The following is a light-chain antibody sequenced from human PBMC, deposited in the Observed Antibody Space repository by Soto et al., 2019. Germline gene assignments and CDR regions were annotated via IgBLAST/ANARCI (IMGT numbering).Light chain of an antibody. J-gene: IGLJ1*01. CDR2: DVN. CDR3: CSYAGSYTYV. CDR1: SSDVGAYNF. Sequence: QSVLTQPRSVSGSPGQSVTISCTGTSSDVGAYNFVSWFQQHPGKAPKLLISDVNKRPSGVPDRFSGSKSGNTASLTISGLQAEDEADYYCCSYAGSYTYVFGTGTKVTVL. V-gene: IGLV2-11*01.